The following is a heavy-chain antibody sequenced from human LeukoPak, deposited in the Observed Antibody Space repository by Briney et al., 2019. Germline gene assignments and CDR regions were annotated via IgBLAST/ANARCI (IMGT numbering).Heavy chain of an antibody. V-gene: IGHV3-53*01. CDR2: LYSGGST. Sequence: GGSLRLSCAASGFTFSSYSMSWVRQAPGKGLEWVSILYSGGSTYYADSVKGRFTISRDNSKNTLYLQMNSLRAEDTAVYYCARELRGPPNAGFDYWGQGTLVTVSS. CDR3: ARELRGPPNAGFDY. D-gene: IGHD6-13*01. J-gene: IGHJ4*02. CDR1: GFTFSSYS.